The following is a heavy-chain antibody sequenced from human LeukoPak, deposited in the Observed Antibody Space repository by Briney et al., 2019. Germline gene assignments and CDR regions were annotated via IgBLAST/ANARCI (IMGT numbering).Heavy chain of an antibody. D-gene: IGHD5-24*01. CDR3: ARATTLVDY. Sequence: GGSVRLSCAASGFTFSSYAMHWVRQAPGKGLEWVAVISYDGSNKYYADSVKGRFTISRDNSKNTLYLQMNSLRAEDTAVYYCARATTLVDYWGQGEKISVSS. CDR1: GFTFSSYA. J-gene: IGHJ4*02. V-gene: IGHV3-30*04. CDR2: ISYDGSNK.